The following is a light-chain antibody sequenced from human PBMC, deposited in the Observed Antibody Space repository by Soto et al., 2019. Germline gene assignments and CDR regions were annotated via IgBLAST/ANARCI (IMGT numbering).Light chain of an antibody. J-gene: IGLJ1*01. CDR2: EVS. CDR1: SSDVGAYS. CDR3: VSYITGITYV. V-gene: IGLV2-14*03. Sequence: QSALTQPASVSGSPGQSITISCTGTSSDVGAYSVSWYQQHPGNAPKLMIYEVSNRPSGVSSRFSGSKSVNTASLTISGLKAEYEADYYCVSYITGITYVFGTGTKVTVL.